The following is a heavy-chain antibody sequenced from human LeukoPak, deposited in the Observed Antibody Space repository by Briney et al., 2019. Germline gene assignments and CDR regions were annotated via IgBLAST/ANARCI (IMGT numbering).Heavy chain of an antibody. CDR2: ISSSSSYI. CDR1: GFTFSSYS. V-gene: IGHV3-21*01. CDR3: ARVEYDFWSGFTARGLYDY. D-gene: IGHD3-3*01. J-gene: IGHJ4*02. Sequence: GGSLRLSCAASGFTFSSYSMNWVRQAPGKGLEWVSSISSSSSYIYYADSVKGRFTISRDNAKNSLYLQMNSLRAEDTAVYYCARVEYDFWSGFTARGLYDYWGQGTLVTVSS.